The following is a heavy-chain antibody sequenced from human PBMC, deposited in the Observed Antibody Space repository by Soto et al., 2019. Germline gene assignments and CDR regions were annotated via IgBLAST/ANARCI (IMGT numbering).Heavy chain of an antibody. CDR3: AKDQRGVSAAARMDV. V-gene: IGHV3-23*01. CDR1: GYTFSSYA. J-gene: IGHJ6*02. CDR2: ISNSGGNT. Sequence: GGSLRLSCAASGYTFSSYAMTWVRQAPGKGLEWVSAISNSGGNTFHADSVKGRFTISRDNSKNTLYLQMNSLRAEDTAVYYCAKDQRGVSAAARMDVWGRGTTVTVSS. D-gene: IGHD6-13*01.